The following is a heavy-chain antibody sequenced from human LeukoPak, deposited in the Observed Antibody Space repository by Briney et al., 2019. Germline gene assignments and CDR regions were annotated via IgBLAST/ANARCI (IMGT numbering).Heavy chain of an antibody. V-gene: IGHV1-18*01. CDR3: VRRDYYDTSGYYY. CDR2: ISAYNGNT. J-gene: IGHJ4*02. D-gene: IGHD3-22*01. Sequence: ASVKVSCKASGYTFINSGISWVRQAPGQGLEWMGWISAYNGNTNYAQKLQGRITMTTDTSTSTAYMELRSLRSDDTAVYYCVRRDYYDTSGYYYWGQGTLVTVSS. CDR1: GYTFINSG.